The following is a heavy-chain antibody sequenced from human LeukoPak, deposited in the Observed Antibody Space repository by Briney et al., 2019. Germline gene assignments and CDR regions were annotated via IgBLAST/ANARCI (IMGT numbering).Heavy chain of an antibody. J-gene: IGHJ6*02. CDR1: GGSISGYY. CDR3: ASSPYYYYGMDV. V-gene: IGHV4-59*08. CDR2: IYYSGST. Sequence: SETLSFTCTVSGGSISGYYWNWIRQPPGKGLEWIGYIYYSGSTYYNPSLRSRVTISADTSKNQFSLNMSSVTAADTAVYYCASSPYYYYGMDVWGQGTTVTVSS.